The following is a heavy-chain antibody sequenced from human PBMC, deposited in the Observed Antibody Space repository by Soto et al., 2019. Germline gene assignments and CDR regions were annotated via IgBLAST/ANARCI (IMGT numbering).Heavy chain of an antibody. Sequence: QVQLVQSEAEVKKPGSSVKVSCKASGGSFSRYAISWVRQAPGQGPEWMGGIIPIFGTTNYAQKFQGRVTITEEESTSTAYLELSSLRYDDTAVYYCARHNRDWLTTLRTHYGMDVWGQGTTVTVSS. CDR2: IIPIFGTT. V-gene: IGHV1-69*01. CDR3: ARHNRDWLTTLRTHYGMDV. D-gene: IGHD4-17*01. J-gene: IGHJ6*02. CDR1: GGSFSRYA.